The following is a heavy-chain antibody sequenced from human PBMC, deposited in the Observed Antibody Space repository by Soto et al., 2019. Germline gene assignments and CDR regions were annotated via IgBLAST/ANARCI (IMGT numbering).Heavy chain of an antibody. CDR2: IYWDDDK. CDR3: AHAGDYDLVTFDR. J-gene: IGHJ4*02. D-gene: IGHD2-21*02. V-gene: IGHV2-5*02. Sequence: QITLKESGPTLVRPAQTLTLTCGFSGFSLSSYGMVVAWIRQPPGKALEWLALIYWDDDKRYSPSLKDRLAISKDTSSNQVVLTITNMDPGDTATYFCAHAGDYDLVTFDRWGPGTLVTVSS. CDR1: GFSLSSYGMV.